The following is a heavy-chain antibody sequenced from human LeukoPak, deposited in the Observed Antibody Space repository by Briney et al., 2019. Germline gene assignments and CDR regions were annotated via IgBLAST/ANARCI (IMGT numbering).Heavy chain of an antibody. CDR2: ISAYNGRT. V-gene: IGHV1-18*01. Sequence: ASVKVSCKASGYTFTSYAIAWVRQAPGQGLEWMGWISAYNGRTNYAQKFRGRVTMTTDTSTNTGYMELRSLSSDDTAVYFCARDQLRYYGSYGSDNHYSDMDFWGQGTTVTVSS. CDR3: ARDQLRYYGSYGSDNHYSDMDF. J-gene: IGHJ6*02. CDR1: GYTFTSYA. D-gene: IGHD3-10*01.